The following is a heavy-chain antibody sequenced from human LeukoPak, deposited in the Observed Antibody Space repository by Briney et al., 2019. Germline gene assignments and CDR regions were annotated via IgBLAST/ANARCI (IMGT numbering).Heavy chain of an antibody. D-gene: IGHD2-15*01. CDR1: GGSISSSSYY. V-gene: IGHV4-61*01. CDR3: AREGYCSGGSCYSDY. CDR2: IYYSGST. J-gene: IGHJ4*02. Sequence: SETPSLTCTVSGGSISSSSYYWSWIRQPPGKGLEWIGYIYYSGSTNYNPSLKSRVTISVDTSKNQFSLKLSSVTAADTAVYYCAREGYCSGGSCYSDYWGQGALVTVSS.